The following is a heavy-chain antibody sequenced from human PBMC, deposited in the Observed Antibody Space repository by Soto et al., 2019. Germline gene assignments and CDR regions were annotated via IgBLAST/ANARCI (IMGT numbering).Heavy chain of an antibody. Sequence: QVQLVQSGAEMREPGSSVKVSCKASGGTFSNSAINWLRQAPGQGPEWMGGIIPTFGTANYIEKFRGRVTITADTSTSTAYMEVSSLTSEDTAMYFCARSETAGHRGFDIWGQGTMVTVSS. J-gene: IGHJ3*02. V-gene: IGHV1-69*06. CDR3: ARSETAGHRGFDI. D-gene: IGHD6-19*01. CDR1: GGTFSNSA. CDR2: IIPTFGTA.